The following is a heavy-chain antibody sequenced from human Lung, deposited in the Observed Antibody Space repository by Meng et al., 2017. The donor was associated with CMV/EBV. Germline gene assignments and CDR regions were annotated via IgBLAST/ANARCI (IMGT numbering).Heavy chain of an antibody. CDR3: VRYANSHYGMDV. J-gene: IGHJ6*02. V-gene: IGHV3-7*01. Sequence: GGSXRLXCAASGFTFTTFWMTWVRQAPGKGLQWVANIKEDGSGQWYVDSVKGRFTISRDNAKQSVYLQMDSLRVEDTAVYYCVRYANSHYGMDVGGQGTTVTVSS. D-gene: IGHD2-21*01. CDR1: GFTFTTFW. CDR2: IKEDGSGQ.